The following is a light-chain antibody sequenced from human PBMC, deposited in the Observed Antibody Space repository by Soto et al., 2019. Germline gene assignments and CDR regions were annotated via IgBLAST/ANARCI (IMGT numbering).Light chain of an antibody. V-gene: IGKV1-39*01. CDR1: QSISSY. CDR3: PQSYSTPLT. J-gene: IGKJ4*01. Sequence: DIQMTQSPSSLSASVGDRVTITCRTSQSISSYLNWYQQKPGKAPKLLISAASNLQSGVPSRFSGSGSGTDFTLTISSLQPEDFATYYCPQSYSTPLTFGGRTKVE. CDR2: AAS.